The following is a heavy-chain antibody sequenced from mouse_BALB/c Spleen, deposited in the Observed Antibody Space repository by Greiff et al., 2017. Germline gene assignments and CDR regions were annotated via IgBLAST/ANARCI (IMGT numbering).Heavy chain of an antibody. V-gene: IGHV3-2*02. Sequence: DVQLQESGPGLVKPSQSLSLTCTVTGYSITSDYAWNWIRQFPGNKLEWMGYISYSGSTSYNPSLKSRISITRDTSKNQFFLQLNSVTTEDTATYYCARLRGYAMDYWGQGTSVTVSS. J-gene: IGHJ4*01. CDR3: ARLRGYAMDY. CDR2: ISYSGST. CDR1: GYSITSDYA. D-gene: IGHD2-12*01.